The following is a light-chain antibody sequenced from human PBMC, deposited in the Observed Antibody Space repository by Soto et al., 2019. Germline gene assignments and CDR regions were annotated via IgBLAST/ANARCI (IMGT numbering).Light chain of an antibody. CDR2: GAS. CDR1: QSVSSI. J-gene: IGKJ4*01. V-gene: IGKV3-15*01. CDR3: QQYNNWPLALT. Sequence: IVMTQSPATLSVSPGERATLSCRARQSVSSILAWYQQKPGQAPRLLIYGASTRATGIPARFSGSGSGTEFTLTISSLQSEDFAVYYCQQYNNWPLALTFGGGTKVEIK.